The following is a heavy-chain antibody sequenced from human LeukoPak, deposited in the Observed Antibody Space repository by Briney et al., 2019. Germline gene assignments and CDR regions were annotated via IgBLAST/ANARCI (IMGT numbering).Heavy chain of an antibody. CDR3: ARGRDGYNYFDY. Sequence: SETLSLTCTVSGGSISSYYWSWIRQPPGKGLEWLGYIYYSGSTNYKPSLKSRVTISVDTSKNQFSLKLSSVTAADTAVYYCARGRDGYNYFDYWGQGTLVTVSS. J-gene: IGHJ4*02. D-gene: IGHD5-24*01. V-gene: IGHV4-59*01. CDR1: GGSISSYY. CDR2: IYYSGST.